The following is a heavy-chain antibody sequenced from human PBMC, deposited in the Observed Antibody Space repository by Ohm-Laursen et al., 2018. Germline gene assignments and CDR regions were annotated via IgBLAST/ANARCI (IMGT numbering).Heavy chain of an antibody. CDR2: IYSSGRT. CDR3: ASMYYYDSSGEDV. D-gene: IGHD3-22*01. V-gene: IGHV4-39*07. Sequence: SETLSLTCTVSGGSISSSTYYWGWIRQPPGKGLEWIGSIYSSGRTYYNPSLTSRVTISVDTSKNQFSLKLSSVTAADTAVYYCASMYYYDSSGEDVWGQGTTVTVSS. J-gene: IGHJ6*02. CDR1: GGSISSSTYY.